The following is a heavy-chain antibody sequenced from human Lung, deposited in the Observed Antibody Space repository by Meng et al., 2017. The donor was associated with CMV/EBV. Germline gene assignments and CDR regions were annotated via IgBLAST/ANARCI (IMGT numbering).Heavy chain of an antibody. CDR3: ASFPPPGKQWLVTDY. D-gene: IGHD6-19*01. V-gene: IGHV4-4*02. CDR2: IYHSGST. J-gene: IGHJ4*02. Sequence: HGQLQRPAPGLVHPSGTRSPPFPVSGGSISSSYWWMWVRQPPGKGLEWIGEIYHSGSTNYNPSLKSRVTISVDKSKNQFSLKLSSVTAADTAVYYCASFPPPGKQWLVTDYWGQGTLVTVSS. CDR1: GGSISSSYW.